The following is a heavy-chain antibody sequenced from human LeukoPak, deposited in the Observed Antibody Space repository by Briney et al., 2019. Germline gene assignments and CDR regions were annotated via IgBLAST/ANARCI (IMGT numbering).Heavy chain of an antibody. J-gene: IGHJ6*02. CDR2: IKQDGSEK. V-gene: IGHV3-7*03. Sequence: PGGSLRLSCAASEFSFSSYWMSWVRQAPGKGLEWVANIKQDGSEKYYVDSVKGRFTISRDSAKNSLYLQMNSLRAEDTAVYYCARDCSGGTCYSQYYYGMDVWGQGTTVTVSS. CDR3: ARDCSGGTCYSQYYYGMDV. CDR1: EFSFSSYW. D-gene: IGHD2-15*01.